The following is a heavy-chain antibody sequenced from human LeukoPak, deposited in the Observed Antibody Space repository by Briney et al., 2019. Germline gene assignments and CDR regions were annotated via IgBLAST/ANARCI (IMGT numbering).Heavy chain of an antibody. Sequence: SETLSLTCTVSGGSISSYYWSWIRQPPGKGLEWIGSIYHSGSTYYNPSLKSRVTISVDTSKNQFSLKLSSVTAADTAVYYCARDFPALDYWGQGTLVTVSS. CDR2: IYHSGST. J-gene: IGHJ4*02. CDR1: GGSISSYY. V-gene: IGHV4-38-2*02. CDR3: ARDFPALDY.